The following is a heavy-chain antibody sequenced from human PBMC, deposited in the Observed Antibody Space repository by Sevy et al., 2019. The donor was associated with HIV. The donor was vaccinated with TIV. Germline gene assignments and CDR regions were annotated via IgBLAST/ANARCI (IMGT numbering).Heavy chain of an antibody. Sequence: GGSLRLSCAASGFTFSSYGMHWVRQAPGKGLEWVAVISYDGSNKYYVDSVKGRFTISRDNSKNTLYLQMNSLRAEDTAVYYCAKDPYYDFWSGYYSYIDYWGQGTLVTVSS. D-gene: IGHD3-3*01. CDR3: AKDPYYDFWSGYYSYIDY. CDR1: GFTFSSYG. V-gene: IGHV3-30*18. CDR2: ISYDGSNK. J-gene: IGHJ4*02.